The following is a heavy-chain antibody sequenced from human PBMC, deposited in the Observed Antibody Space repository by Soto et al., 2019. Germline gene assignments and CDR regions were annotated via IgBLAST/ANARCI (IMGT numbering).Heavy chain of an antibody. V-gene: IGHV3-21*01. D-gene: IGHD2-21*01. CDR2: ISISNCI. CDR1: VFTFSNFN. Sequence: PGGSLRLSCASSVFTFSNFNINWVRQSPGKWLEWVSSISISNCIYYADSVKGRFTISRDNAKNSLYLQMNSLRVDDTAVYYCATPMDIPGSDCWGQGTLVSVSS. CDR3: ATPMDIPGSDC. J-gene: IGHJ4*02.